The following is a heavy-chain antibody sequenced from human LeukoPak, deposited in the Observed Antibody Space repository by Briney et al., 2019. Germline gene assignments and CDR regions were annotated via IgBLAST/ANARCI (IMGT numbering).Heavy chain of an antibody. CDR1: GFAFTSFA. D-gene: IGHD6-13*01. J-gene: IGHJ4*02. CDR2: ISGSGGST. V-gene: IGHV3-23*01. CDR3: ARVSSSSWYEEIDY. Sequence: PGGSLRLSCAAPGFAFTSFAMAWVRQAPGKGLDWVSGISGSGGSTHYADSVKGRFTISRDNSKNTLYLQMNSLRAEDTAVYFCARVSSSSWYEEIDYWGQGTLVTVSS.